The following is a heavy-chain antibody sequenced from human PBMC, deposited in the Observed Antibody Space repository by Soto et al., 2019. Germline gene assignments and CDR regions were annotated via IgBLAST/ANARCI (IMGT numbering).Heavy chain of an antibody. Sequence: QVQLVESGGGVVQPGRSLRLSCAASGFTFSSYGMHWVRQAPGKGLEWVAVISYDGSNKYYADSVKGRFTISRDNSKNTLYLQINSLRAEDTAVYYCAKGDYGDYGWSAFDIWGQGTMVTVSS. J-gene: IGHJ3*02. V-gene: IGHV3-30*18. D-gene: IGHD4-17*01. CDR1: GFTFSSYG. CDR3: AKGDYGDYGWSAFDI. CDR2: ISYDGSNK.